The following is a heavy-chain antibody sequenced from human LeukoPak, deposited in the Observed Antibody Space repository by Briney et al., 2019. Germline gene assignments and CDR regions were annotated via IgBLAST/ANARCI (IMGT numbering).Heavy chain of an antibody. V-gene: IGHV4-34*01. D-gene: IGHD6-19*01. CDR1: GGSFSGYY. CDR3: ARGIALAGQGFDY. J-gene: IGHJ4*02. Sequence: PSETLSLTCAVYGGSFSGYYWSWIRQPPGKGLEWIGEINHSGSTNYNPSLKSRVIISVDTSKNQFSLKLSSVTAADTAVYYCARGIALAGQGFDYWGQGTLVTVSS. CDR2: INHSGST.